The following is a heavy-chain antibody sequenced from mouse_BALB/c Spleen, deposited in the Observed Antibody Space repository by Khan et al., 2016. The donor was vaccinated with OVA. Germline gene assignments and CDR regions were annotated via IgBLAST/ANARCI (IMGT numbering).Heavy chain of an antibody. CDR3: TGLAYYYDSEGFAY. Sequence: EVKLEESGGDLVKPGGSLKLSCAASGFTFSTYGMSWVRQTPDKRLEWVATVSTGGSYTYYPDSVKGRFTISRDNAKNTLYLQLSGLKSEDTAMFYCTGLAYYYDSEGFAYWGQGTLVTVSA. V-gene: IGHV5-6*02. J-gene: IGHJ3*01. D-gene: IGHD1-1*01. CDR1: GFTFSTYG. CDR2: VSTGGSYT.